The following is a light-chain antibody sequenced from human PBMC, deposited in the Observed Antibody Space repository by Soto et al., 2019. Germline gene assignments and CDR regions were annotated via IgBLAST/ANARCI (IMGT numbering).Light chain of an antibody. Sequence: EIVLTQSPGXLXXXXXXXXXXXXXXXQSVXSSYLAWYQQKPGQAPRLLIYGASSRATGIPDRFSGSGSGTDFTLTISRLEPEDFAVYYCQQYGSSTAFGQGTKVEIK. CDR3: QQYGSSTA. J-gene: IGKJ1*01. V-gene: IGKV3-20*01. CDR2: GAS. CDR1: QSVXSSY.